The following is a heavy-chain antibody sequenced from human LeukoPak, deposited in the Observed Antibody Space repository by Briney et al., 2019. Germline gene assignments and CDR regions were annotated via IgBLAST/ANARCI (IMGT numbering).Heavy chain of an antibody. J-gene: IGHJ6*03. CDR3: ARGGYGGHYYYMDV. V-gene: IGHV4-30-4*08. Sequence: SQTLSLTCTVSGGSISSGDYYWSWIRQPPGKGLEWIGYIYYSGSTYYNPSLESRVTISVDTSKNQFSLKLSSVTAADTAVYYCARGGYGGHYYYMDVWGKGTTVTVSS. D-gene: IGHD5-18*01. CDR2: IYYSGST. CDR1: GGSISSGDYY.